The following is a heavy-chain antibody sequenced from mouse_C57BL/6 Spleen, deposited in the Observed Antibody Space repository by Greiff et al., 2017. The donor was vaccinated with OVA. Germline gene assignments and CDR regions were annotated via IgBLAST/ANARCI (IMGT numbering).Heavy chain of an antibody. D-gene: IGHD2-4*01. CDR1: GFTFSDFY. V-gene: IGHV7-1*01. J-gene: IGHJ2*01. CDR2: SRNKANDYTT. Sequence: DVTLQESGGGLVQSGRSLRLSCATSGFTFSDFYMEWVRQAPGKGLEWIAASRNKANDYTTEYSASVKGLFIVSRDTAQSILYLQMNALRAEDTAIYYCARDAGDYEGYFDYWGQGTTLTVSS. CDR3: ARDAGDYEGYFDY.